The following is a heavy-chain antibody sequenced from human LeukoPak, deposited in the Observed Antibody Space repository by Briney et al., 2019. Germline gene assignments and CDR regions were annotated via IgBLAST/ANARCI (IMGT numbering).Heavy chain of an antibody. D-gene: IGHD2-15*01. J-gene: IGHJ4*02. CDR1: GFTFRDYT. V-gene: IGHV3-21*01. Sequence: GGSLRLSCAASGFTFRDYTMNWVRQAPGKGLEWVSAIDKSGTYIKYADPVKGRFTVSRDNAKNSVFLQMNSLRVEDTAVYFCAREVLIVVEPAANTVDYWGQGTRVTVSS. CDR3: AREVLIVVEPAANTVDY. CDR2: IDKSGTYI.